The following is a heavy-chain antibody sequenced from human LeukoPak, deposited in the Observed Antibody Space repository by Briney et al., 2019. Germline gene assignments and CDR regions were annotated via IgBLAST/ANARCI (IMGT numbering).Heavy chain of an antibody. CDR3: ANKPAGFDP. J-gene: IGHJ5*02. CDR1: GFTSTNYA. CDR2: ISGNGGST. D-gene: IGHD1-14*01. Sequence: GGSLRLSCAVSGFTSTNYAMSWVRQAPGKGLEWVSAISGNGGSTYYADSVRGRFTISRDNSKNTLYLQMNSLRAEDTAVYYCANKPAGFDPWGQGTLVTVSS. V-gene: IGHV3-23*01.